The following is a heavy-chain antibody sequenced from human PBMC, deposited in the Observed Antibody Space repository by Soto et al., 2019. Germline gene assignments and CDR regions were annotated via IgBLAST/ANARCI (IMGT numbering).Heavy chain of an antibody. V-gene: IGHV3-21*01. CDR3: ASDTGGYDPVGYLAL. J-gene: IGHJ2*01. D-gene: IGHD5-12*01. CDR1: GFNFSSYS. Sequence: EVQLVESGGGLVKPGGSLRVSCAASGFNFSSYSMNWVRQAPGKGLEWVSSSSTSSSFIYYADSVRGRFTISRDNAKNSLYLQISSLRAEDTAVYDCASDTGGYDPVGYLALWGRGTLVTVSS. CDR2: SSTSSSFI.